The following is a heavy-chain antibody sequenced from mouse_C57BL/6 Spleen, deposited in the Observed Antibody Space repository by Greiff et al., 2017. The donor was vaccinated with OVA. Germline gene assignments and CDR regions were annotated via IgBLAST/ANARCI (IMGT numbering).Heavy chain of an antibody. CDR1: GYSITSGYY. J-gene: IGHJ3*01. D-gene: IGHD2-3*01. CDR3: AILLDGYYDWFAY. Sequence: ESGPGLVKPSQSLSLTCSVTGYSITSGYYWNWIRQFPGNKLEWMGYISYDGSNNYNPSLKNRISITRDTSKNQFFLKLNSVTTEDTATYYCAILLDGYYDWFAYWGQGTLVTVSA. CDR2: ISYDGSN. V-gene: IGHV3-6*01.